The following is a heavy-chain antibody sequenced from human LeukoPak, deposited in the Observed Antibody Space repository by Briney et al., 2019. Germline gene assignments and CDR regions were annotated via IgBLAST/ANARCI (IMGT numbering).Heavy chain of an antibody. CDR1: GGTFSSYA. V-gene: IGHV1-69*13. D-gene: IGHD4-23*01. Sequence: SVKVSCKASGGTFSSYAISWVRQAPGQGLEWMGGIIPIFGTANYAQKFQGRVTITADESTSTAYMELSSLRSEDTAVYYCARDLAHYGGNSGSGAFDIWGQGTMVTVSS. CDR3: ARDLAHYGGNSGSGAFDI. J-gene: IGHJ3*02. CDR2: IIPIFGTA.